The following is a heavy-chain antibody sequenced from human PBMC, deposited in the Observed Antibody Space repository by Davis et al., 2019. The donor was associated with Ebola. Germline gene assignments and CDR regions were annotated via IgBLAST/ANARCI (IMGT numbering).Heavy chain of an antibody. CDR1: GDSISSYY. V-gene: IGHV4-4*07. CDR3: ARGYYDIVTGHYFNY. Sequence: PSETLSLTCTVAGDSISSYYWSWIRQTAGKGLEWVGRISTGGAIHYNPSLKSRVTMSIDTSKNQFSLRLSSVTAADTALYFCARGYYDIVTGHYFNYWGQGTLVTVSS. CDR2: ISTGGAI. J-gene: IGHJ4*02. D-gene: IGHD3-9*01.